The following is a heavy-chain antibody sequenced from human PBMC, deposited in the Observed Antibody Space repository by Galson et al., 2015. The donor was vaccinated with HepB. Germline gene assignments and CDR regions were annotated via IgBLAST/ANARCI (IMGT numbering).Heavy chain of an antibody. J-gene: IGHJ5*02. Sequence: SLRLSCAASTFIFSTYSMNWVRQAPGKGLECVSYISSSSSTIYYADSVKGRFTISRDNAKNSLYLQMNSLRAEDTAVYYCARDPDLSFFCSTTSCYKAWFDPWGQGTLVTVSS. D-gene: IGHD2-2*02. CDR3: ARDPDLSFFCSTTSCYKAWFDP. CDR1: TFIFSTYS. CDR2: ISSSSSTI. V-gene: IGHV3-48*04.